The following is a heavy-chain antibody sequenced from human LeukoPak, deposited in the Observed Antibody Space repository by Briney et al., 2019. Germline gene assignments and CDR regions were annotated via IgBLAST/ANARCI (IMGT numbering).Heavy chain of an antibody. CDR3: ARSSGYYDSSGYYRNYYYYYMDV. CDR2: IYYSGST. J-gene: IGHJ6*03. D-gene: IGHD3-22*01. CDR1: GGSISGSSYY. V-gene: IGHV4-39*07. Sequence: SETLPLTCTVSGGSISGSSYYWGWIRQPPGKGLEWIGSIYYSGSTYYNPSLKSRVTISVDTSKNQFSLKLSSVTAADTAVYYCARSSGYYDSSGYYRNYYYYYMDVWGKGTTVTISS.